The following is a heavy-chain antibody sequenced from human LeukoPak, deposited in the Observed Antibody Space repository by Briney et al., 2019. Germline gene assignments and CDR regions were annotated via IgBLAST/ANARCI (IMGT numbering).Heavy chain of an antibody. Sequence: SETLSLPCAVYGGSFSGYYWSWIRRPPGKGLEGCGEINHSGSTNYNPPLKSRVTIPVDTPKNQSSLKLSSVTAPDTAVYYCARFRIVATRGLRAFDIWGQGTMLTVSS. D-gene: IGHD5-12*01. CDR2: INHSGST. CDR1: GGSFSGYY. V-gene: IGHV4-34*01. CDR3: ARFRIVATRGLRAFDI. J-gene: IGHJ3*02.